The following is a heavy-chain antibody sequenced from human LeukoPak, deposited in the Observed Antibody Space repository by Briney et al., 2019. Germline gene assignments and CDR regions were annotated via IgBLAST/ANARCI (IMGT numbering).Heavy chain of an antibody. CDR1: GFTFSSYA. Sequence: SGGSLRLSCAASGFTFSSYAMSWVRQAPGKGMEWVSAISGSGGSTYYADSVKGRFTISRDNSKNTLYLQMNSLRAEDTAVYYCAKGRGPSSGYYLRYFDYWGQGTLVTVSS. CDR2: ISGSGGST. D-gene: IGHD3-22*01. J-gene: IGHJ4*02. V-gene: IGHV3-23*01. CDR3: AKGRGPSSGYYLRYFDY.